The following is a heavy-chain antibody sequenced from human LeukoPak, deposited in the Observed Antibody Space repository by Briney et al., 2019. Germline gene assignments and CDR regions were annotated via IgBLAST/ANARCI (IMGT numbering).Heavy chain of an antibody. CDR1: GGSISSGSYY. J-gene: IGHJ2*01. Sequence: SETLSLTCTVSGGSISSGSYYWSWIRQPAGKGLEWIGRIYTSGSTNHNPSLKSRVTISVDTSKNQFSLKLSSVTAADTAVYYCARQRRSSGWYESHWYFDLWGRGTLVTVSS. CDR3: ARQRRSSGWYESHWYFDL. D-gene: IGHD6-19*01. CDR2: IYTSGST. V-gene: IGHV4-61*02.